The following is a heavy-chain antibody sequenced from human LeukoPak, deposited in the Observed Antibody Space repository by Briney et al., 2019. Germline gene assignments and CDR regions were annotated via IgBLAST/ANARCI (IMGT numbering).Heavy chain of an antibody. CDR1: GGTFSSYA. CDR2: IIPIFGTA. CDR3: ASPTDYYDSSGIFDY. J-gene: IGHJ4*02. V-gene: IGHV1-69*01. D-gene: IGHD3-22*01. Sequence: VASVKVSCKASGGTFSSYAISWVRQAPGQGLEWMGGIIPIFGTANYAQKIQGRVTITADESTSTAYMELSSLRSEDTAVYYCASPTDYYDSSGIFDYWGQGTLVTVSS.